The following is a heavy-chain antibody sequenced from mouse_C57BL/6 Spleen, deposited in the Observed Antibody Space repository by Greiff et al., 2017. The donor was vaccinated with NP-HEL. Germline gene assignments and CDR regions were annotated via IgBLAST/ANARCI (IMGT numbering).Heavy chain of an antibody. Sequence: QLQQSGPELVKPGASVKISCKASGYAFSSSWMNWVKQRPGKGLEWIGRIYPGDGDTNYNGKFKGKATLTADKSSSTAYMQLSSLTSEDSAVYCCARTGDGSSLDVWGTGTTVTVSS. D-gene: IGHD1-1*01. CDR2: IYPGDGDT. J-gene: IGHJ1*03. V-gene: IGHV1-82*01. CDR3: ARTGDGSSLDV. CDR1: GYAFSSSW.